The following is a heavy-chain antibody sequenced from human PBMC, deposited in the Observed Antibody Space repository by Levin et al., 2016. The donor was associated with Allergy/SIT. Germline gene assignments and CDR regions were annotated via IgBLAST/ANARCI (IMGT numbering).Heavy chain of an antibody. D-gene: IGHD3-3*01. CDR2: INHSGST. Sequence: SETLSLTCAVYGGSFSGYYWSWIRQPPGKGLEWIGEINHSGSTNYNPSLKSRVTISVDTSKNQFSLKLSSVTAADTAVYYCARGNSYYDFWSGYYHPYFDYWGQGTLVTVSS. J-gene: IGHJ4*02. CDR3: ARGNSYYDFWSGYYHPYFDY. CDR1: GGSFSGYY. V-gene: IGHV4-34*01.